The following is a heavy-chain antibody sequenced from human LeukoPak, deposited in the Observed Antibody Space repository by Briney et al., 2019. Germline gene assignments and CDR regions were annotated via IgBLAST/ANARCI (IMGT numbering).Heavy chain of an antibody. CDR3: ARDLAGTPSHFFDY. D-gene: IGHD1-7*01. CDR2: ISGSGDNT. J-gene: IGHJ4*02. V-gene: IGHV3-23*01. Sequence: AGGSLRLSCAASGFTFSGFAMSWVRRTPGKGLEWVSGISGSGDNTLYADSVKGRYTISRDNAKNSLYLQMNSLRAEDTAVYYCARDLAGTPSHFFDYWGQGTLVTVSS. CDR1: GFTFSGFA.